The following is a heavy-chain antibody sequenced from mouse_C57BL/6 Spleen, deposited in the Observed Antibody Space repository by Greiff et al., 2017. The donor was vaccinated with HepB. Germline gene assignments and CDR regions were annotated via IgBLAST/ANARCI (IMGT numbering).Heavy chain of an antibody. CDR1: GYTFTDYE. Sequence: VQLQESGAELVRPGASVTLSCKASGYTFTDYEMHWVKQTPVHGLEWIGAIDPETGGTAYNQKFKGKAILTADKSSSTAYMELRSLTSEDSAVYYCTTQLGPGYAMDYWGQGTSVTVSS. CDR3: TTQLGPGYAMDY. CDR2: IDPETGGT. V-gene: IGHV1-15*01. J-gene: IGHJ4*01. D-gene: IGHD4-1*02.